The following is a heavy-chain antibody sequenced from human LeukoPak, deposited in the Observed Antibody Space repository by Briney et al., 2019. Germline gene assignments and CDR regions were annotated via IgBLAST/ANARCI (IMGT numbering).Heavy chain of an antibody. V-gene: IGHV3-21*01. Sequence: GGSLRLSCAASGFTFSSYSMNWVRQAPGKGLEWVSSISSSSSYIYYADSVKGRFTISRDNAKNSLYLQMNSLRAEDTAVYYCARDYSTVTTFFDYWGQGTLVTVSS. D-gene: IGHD4-17*01. CDR2: ISSSSSYI. CDR3: ARDYSTVTTFFDY. J-gene: IGHJ4*02. CDR1: GFTFSSYS.